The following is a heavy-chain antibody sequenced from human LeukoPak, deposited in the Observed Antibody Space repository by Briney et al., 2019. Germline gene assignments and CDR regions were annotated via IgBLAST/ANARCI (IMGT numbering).Heavy chain of an antibody. CDR1: GGSFSGYY. V-gene: IGHV4-34*01. CDR3: ASRFAYWSYPWSVTDAFDI. D-gene: IGHD2-8*02. J-gene: IGHJ3*02. Sequence: PSETLSLTCAVYGGSFSGYYWSWIRQPPGKGLEWIGEINHSGSTNYNPSLKSRVTISVDTSKNQFSLKLSSVTAADTAVYYCASRFAYWSYPWSVTDAFDIWDQGTMVTVSS. CDR2: INHSGST.